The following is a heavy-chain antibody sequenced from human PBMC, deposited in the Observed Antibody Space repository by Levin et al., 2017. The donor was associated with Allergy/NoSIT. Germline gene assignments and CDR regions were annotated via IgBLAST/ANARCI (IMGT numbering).Heavy chain of an antibody. D-gene: IGHD3-9*01. J-gene: IGHJ6*03. Sequence: GGSLRLSCSASGLTVSDNYMTWVRQPPGKGLEWVSLMFSGGTTYYADSVKGRFTISRDSSKNTLYLQMTSLRPDDTAVYFCARTIYDIMTTYMDVWGKGTMLTVSS. CDR2: MFSGGTT. CDR1: GLTVSDNY. V-gene: IGHV3-66*02. CDR3: ARTIYDIMTTYMDV.